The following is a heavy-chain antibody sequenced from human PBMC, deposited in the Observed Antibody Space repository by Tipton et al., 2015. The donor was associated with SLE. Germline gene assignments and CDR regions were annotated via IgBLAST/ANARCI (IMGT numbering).Heavy chain of an antibody. Sequence: TLSLTCTVSGGSISSSGHDWGWIRQPPGKGLEWIGSFYHSGSTYYNPSLKSRVTISVDTSKNQFSLKLSSVTAADTAQYYCARINVPTAMDFYYYYMDVWGNGTTVTVSS. CDR2: FYHSGST. V-gene: IGHV4-39*07. J-gene: IGHJ6*03. CDR3: ARINVPTAMDFYYYYMDV. D-gene: IGHD2-2*01. CDR1: GGSISSSGHD.